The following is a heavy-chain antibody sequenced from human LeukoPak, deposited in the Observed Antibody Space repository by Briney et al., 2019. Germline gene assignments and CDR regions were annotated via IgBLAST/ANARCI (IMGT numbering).Heavy chain of an antibody. Sequence: PSETLSLTCTVSGGSITTHYWSWIRHPAGKGLEWIGRIHTSGSTNYNPSLEGRATMSLDTSKNQFSLNLSSVTAADTAVYYCARGGNQLLYLFYYWGQGTLVTVSS. CDR2: IHTSGST. D-gene: IGHD2-2*02. J-gene: IGHJ4*02. CDR1: GGSITTHY. CDR3: ARGGNQLLYLFYY. V-gene: IGHV4-4*07.